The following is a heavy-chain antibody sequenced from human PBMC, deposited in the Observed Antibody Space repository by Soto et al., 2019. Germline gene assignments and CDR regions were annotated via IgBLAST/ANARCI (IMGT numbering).Heavy chain of an antibody. V-gene: IGHV2-5*02. D-gene: IGHD6-19*01. J-gene: IGHJ4*02. CDR1: GFSLSSTRMA. CDR2: IYWDDDK. CDR3: ATAFGGWPPDS. Sequence: SGPTLVNPTQTLTLTCTFSGFSLSSTRMAVGWIRQPPGKALEWLALIYWDDDKRYSPFLKSRLTITKDTSKNQVVLTMSNMDPVDTARYYCATAFGGWPPDSWGQGTLVTVSS.